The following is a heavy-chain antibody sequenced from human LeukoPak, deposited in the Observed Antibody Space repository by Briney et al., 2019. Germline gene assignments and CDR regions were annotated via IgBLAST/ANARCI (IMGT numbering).Heavy chain of an antibody. CDR1: GGTFSSYA. CDR3: ARDDRGFYYYDSSAYHFDY. CDR2: IIPIFGSV. J-gene: IGHJ4*02. Sequence: ASVKVSCKASGGTFSSYAISWVRQAPGQGLEWMEGIIPIFGSVNYAQRFQGRVTITADKSTSTAYMELSSLRSEDTAVYYCARDDRGFYYYDSSAYHFDYWGQGTLVTVSS. D-gene: IGHD3-22*01. V-gene: IGHV1-69*06.